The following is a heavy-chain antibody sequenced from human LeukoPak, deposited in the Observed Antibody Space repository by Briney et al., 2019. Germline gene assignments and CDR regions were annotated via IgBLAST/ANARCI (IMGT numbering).Heavy chain of an antibody. CDR2: IYYSGST. CDR1: GGSISSYY. CDR3: ARVTENPYYYYYYGMDV. Sequence: PSETLSLTCTVSGGSISSYYWSWIRQPPGKGLEWIGYIYYSGSTNYNPSLKSRVTISVDTSKTQFSLKLSSVTAADTAVYYCARVTENPYYYYYYGMDVWGQGTTVTVSS. J-gene: IGHJ6*02. V-gene: IGHV4-59*01. D-gene: IGHD1-14*01.